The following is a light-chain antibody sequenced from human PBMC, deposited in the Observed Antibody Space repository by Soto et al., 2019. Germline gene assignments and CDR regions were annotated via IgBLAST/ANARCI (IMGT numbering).Light chain of an antibody. CDR2: AAS. CDR1: QSIATY. Sequence: DIEMTQSPSSLSVSVGDSVTINCRTSQSIATYLNWYQQKPGKAPKLLIYAASTLQSGVPSRFSGSGSGTDFTLTISCLQSEDFATYYCQQYYSYPFTFGPGTKVDIK. V-gene: IGKV1-39*01. J-gene: IGKJ3*01. CDR3: QQYYSYPFT.